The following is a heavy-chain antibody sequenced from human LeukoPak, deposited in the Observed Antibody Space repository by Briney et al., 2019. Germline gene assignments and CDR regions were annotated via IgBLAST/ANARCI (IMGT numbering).Heavy chain of an antibody. Sequence: PSETQSLTCTVSGGSINSGSYYWSWIRQPAGKGLEWIGRIYTSGSTNYNPSLKSRVTMSVDTSKNQFSLKLSSVTAADTAVYYCARNDISYDLIDAFDIWGQGTMVTVSS. CDR1: GGSINSGSYY. V-gene: IGHV4-61*02. J-gene: IGHJ3*02. CDR3: ARNDISYDLIDAFDI. CDR2: IYTSGST. D-gene: IGHD3-9*01.